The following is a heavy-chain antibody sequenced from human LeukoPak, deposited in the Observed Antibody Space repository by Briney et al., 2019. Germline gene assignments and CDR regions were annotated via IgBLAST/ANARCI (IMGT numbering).Heavy chain of an antibody. J-gene: IGHJ6*02. D-gene: IGHD3-16*01. CDR1: GFTFSSYA. CDR2: INHNGNVN. V-gene: IGHV3-7*03. CDR3: ARGGGLDV. Sequence: GGSLRLSCAASGFTFSSYAMSWVRQAPGKGLEWVASINHNGNVNYYVDSVKGRFTISRDNAKNSLYLQMSNLRAEDTAVYFWARGGGLDVWGQGATVTVSS.